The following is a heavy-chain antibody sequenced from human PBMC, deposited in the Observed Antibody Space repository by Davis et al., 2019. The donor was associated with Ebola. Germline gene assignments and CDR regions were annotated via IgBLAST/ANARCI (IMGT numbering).Heavy chain of an antibody. D-gene: IGHD5-18*01. CDR1: GFSFSGYT. V-gene: IGHV3-21*04. CDR3: VKEKTGHSYGDY. J-gene: IGHJ4*02. Sequence: PGGSLRLSCTASGFSFSGYTMNWVRQAPGKGLEWVSYISSGSTYIYYADSVKGRYTISRDNAKNSLYLQMNNLRAEDTAVYYCVKEKTGHSYGDYWGQGTLVAVSS. CDR2: ISSGSTYI.